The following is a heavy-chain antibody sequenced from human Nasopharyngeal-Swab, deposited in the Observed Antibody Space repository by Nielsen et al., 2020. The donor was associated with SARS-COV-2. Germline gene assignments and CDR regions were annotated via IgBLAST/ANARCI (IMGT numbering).Heavy chain of an antibody. J-gene: IGHJ3*02. V-gene: IGHV1-18*01. Sequence: WVRQAPGQGLEWMGWISAYNGNTNYAQKLQGRVTMTTDTSTSTAYMELRSLRSDDTAVYYCARTTGYYDYIWGSYRNDAFDIWGQGTMVTVSS. CDR3: ARTTGYYDYIWGSYRNDAFDI. CDR2: ISAYNGNT. D-gene: IGHD3-16*02.